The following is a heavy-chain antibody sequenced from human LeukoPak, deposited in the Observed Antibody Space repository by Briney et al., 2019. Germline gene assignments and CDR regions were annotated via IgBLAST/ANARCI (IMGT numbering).Heavy chain of an antibody. CDR1: GFTFNNYA. J-gene: IGHJ5*01. CDR2: ISASGGTT. V-gene: IGHV3-23*01. CDR3: AKEPREYCSSTSCPNWFDS. Sequence: PGGSLRLSCAAPGFTFNNYAVSWVRQAPGKGLEWVSAISASGGTTYYADSVKGRFTISRDNSENTLFLQMNSLRAEDTAVYYCAKEPREYCSSTSCPNWFDSWGQGTLVTVSS. D-gene: IGHD2-2*01.